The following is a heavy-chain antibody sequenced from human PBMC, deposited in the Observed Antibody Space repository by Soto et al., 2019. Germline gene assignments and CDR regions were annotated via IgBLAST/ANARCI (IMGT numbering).Heavy chain of an antibody. Sequence: SATLSLTCTVSGVSISSYYWSWIRQPPGKGLEWIGYIYYSGSTNYNPSLKSRVTISVDTSKNQFSLKLSSVTAADTAVYYCAKSLWDTSGWKTDYWGQGTLVTVS. CDR3: AKSLWDTSGWKTDY. D-gene: IGHD6-19*01. CDR2: IYYSGST. J-gene: IGHJ4*02. V-gene: IGHV4-59*07. CDR1: GVSISSYY.